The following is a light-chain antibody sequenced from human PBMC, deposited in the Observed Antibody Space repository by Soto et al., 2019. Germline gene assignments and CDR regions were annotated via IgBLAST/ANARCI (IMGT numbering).Light chain of an antibody. CDR2: GAS. V-gene: IGKV3-20*01. J-gene: IGKJ1*01. CDR1: QSVSSNF. CDR3: PLYSISRRP. Sequence: VLLTQSPGTLSLSPGERVTLSCRASQSVSSNFLAWYQQKPGQAPRLLIYGASNRAAGIPDRFSGSGSGTDFTLTISRLEPEDFTVYYCPLYSISRRPFGQGTKVDIK.